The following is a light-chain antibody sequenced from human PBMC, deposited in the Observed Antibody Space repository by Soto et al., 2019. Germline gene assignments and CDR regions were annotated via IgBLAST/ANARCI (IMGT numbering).Light chain of an antibody. Sequence: NVLTQSPGTLSLSPGERATLSCRASQSVTNRFFAWYQQMPGQAPRLLIHGISSRATGIPDRFSGSGSGTDFTLTISRLAPEDFVVYYCQQYSTLPHTFGQGTKLEV. V-gene: IGKV3-20*01. CDR1: QSVTNRF. CDR2: GIS. CDR3: QQYSTLPHT. J-gene: IGKJ2*01.